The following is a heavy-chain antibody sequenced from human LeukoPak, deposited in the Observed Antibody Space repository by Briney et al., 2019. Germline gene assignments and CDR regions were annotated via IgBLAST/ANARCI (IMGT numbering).Heavy chain of an antibody. CDR2: IYYSGST. CDR3: ARLPPFKVTIFGVETDAFDI. V-gene: IGHV4-39*01. J-gene: IGHJ3*02. D-gene: IGHD3-3*01. Sequence: PSETLSLTCTVSGGSISSSSYYWGWIRQPPGKGLEWIGSIYYSGSTYYNPSLKSRVTISVDTSKNQFSLKLSSVTAADTAVYYCARLPPFKVTIFGVETDAFDIWGQGTMVTVSS. CDR1: GGSISSSSYY.